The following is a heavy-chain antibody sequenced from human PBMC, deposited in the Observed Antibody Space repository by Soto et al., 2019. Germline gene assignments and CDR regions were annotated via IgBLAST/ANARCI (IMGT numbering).Heavy chain of an antibody. J-gene: IGHJ3*02. V-gene: IGHV3-53*02. CDR1: GLIVSSNY. D-gene: IGHD3-10*01. CDR3: ARDRPGDEGDGFDI. CDR2: LYSGGST. Sequence: EVQLVETGGGLIQPGGSLRLSCAASGLIVSSNYMNWVRQAPGKGLEWVSVLYSGGSTHYAGSVKGRFIISRDNSKNTLYLQMNSLRAEDTVVYYCARDRPGDEGDGFDIWGHGTMVTVSS.